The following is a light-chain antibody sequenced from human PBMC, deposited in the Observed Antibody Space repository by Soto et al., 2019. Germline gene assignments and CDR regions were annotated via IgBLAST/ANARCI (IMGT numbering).Light chain of an antibody. V-gene: IGKV1-9*01. CDR3: SQYDTYWT. CDR1: QGISSY. CDR2: AAS. Sequence: EMPLTQSPTFLSASVGGRVTITCRASQGISSYLAWYQQKPGKAPKLLIYAASTLQSGVPSRFSGSGSGTEFTLTISSLQQDDFATESCSQYDTYWTFGQGTKVDIK. J-gene: IGKJ1*01.